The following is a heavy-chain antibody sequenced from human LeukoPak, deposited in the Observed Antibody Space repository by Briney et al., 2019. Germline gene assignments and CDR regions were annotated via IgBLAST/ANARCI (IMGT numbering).Heavy chain of an antibody. V-gene: IGHV1-69*05. D-gene: IGHD3-22*01. J-gene: IGHJ5*01. CDR3: ARGWGYYDSSGYYPNWFDS. CDR1: GGTFSSYA. CDR2: IIPIFGTA. Sequence: ASVKVSCKASGGTFSSYAISWVRQAPGQGLEWMGGIIPIFGTANYAQKFQGRVTITTDESTSTAYMELSSLRSEDTAVYYCARGWGYYDSSGYYPNWFDSWGQGTLVTVSS.